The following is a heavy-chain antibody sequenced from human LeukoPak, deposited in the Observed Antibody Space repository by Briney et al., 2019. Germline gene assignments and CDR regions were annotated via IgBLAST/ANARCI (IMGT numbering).Heavy chain of an antibody. CDR3: ATVYESVEALAFDV. J-gene: IGHJ3*01. CDR2: IYPGDSDL. D-gene: IGHD3-22*01. Sequence: GESLKISCKASGYNFARYWIGWVRQMPGKGLEWMGIIYPGDSDLRYGPSFQDHVTISADRVITTAYLEWTSLRASDTAMYYCATVYESVEALAFDVWGQGTMVTVSS. CDR1: GYNFARYW. V-gene: IGHV5-51*01.